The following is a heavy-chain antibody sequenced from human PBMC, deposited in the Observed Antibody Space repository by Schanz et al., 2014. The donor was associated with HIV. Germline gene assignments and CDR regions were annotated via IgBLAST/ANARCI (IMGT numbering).Heavy chain of an antibody. J-gene: IGHJ4*02. Sequence: EVQLLESGGGLVQPGGSLRLSWAASGFTFSNYAMSWVRQAPGKGLEWVSSISERGGRPYYADSVNGRFTISRDNSKNTLYLQMTTLRTEDTAVYYCAKPEYDSSGNSQSHFDSWGQGTLVTVSS. V-gene: IGHV3-23*01. CDR1: GFTFSNYA. D-gene: IGHD3-22*01. CDR2: ISERGGRP. CDR3: AKPEYDSSGNSQSHFDS.